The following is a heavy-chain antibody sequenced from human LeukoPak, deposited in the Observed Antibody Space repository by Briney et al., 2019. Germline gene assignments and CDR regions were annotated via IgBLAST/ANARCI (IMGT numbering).Heavy chain of an antibody. Sequence: GGSLRLSCATSGFTFSSYWMHWVRQAPGKGLVWVSRIKSDGSSTSYADSVKGRFTISRDNAKNTLYLQMNSLRAEDTAVYYCARASGQWLVSYGMDVWGQGTTVTVSS. CDR3: ARASGQWLVSYGMDV. D-gene: IGHD6-19*01. CDR1: GFTFSSYW. J-gene: IGHJ6*02. CDR2: IKSDGSST. V-gene: IGHV3-74*01.